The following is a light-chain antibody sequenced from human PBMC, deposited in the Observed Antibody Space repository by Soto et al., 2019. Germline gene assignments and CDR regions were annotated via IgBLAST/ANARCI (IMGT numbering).Light chain of an antibody. J-gene: IGKJ1*01. CDR3: QQYNNWPGT. V-gene: IGKV3-15*01. CDR1: QSVSSN. Sequence: EIVMTQSPATLSVSPGERATLSCRASQSVSSNLAWYQQKPGQAPRLLIYGASTTATGIPARFSGSGSGTEFTLTISSLQSEDFAVYYCQQYNNWPGTFGQ. CDR2: GAS.